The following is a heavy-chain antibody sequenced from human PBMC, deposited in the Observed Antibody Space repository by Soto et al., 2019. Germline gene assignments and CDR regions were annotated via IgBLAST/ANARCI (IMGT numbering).Heavy chain of an antibody. CDR2: IYYSGTT. Sequence: QVQLQESGPGLVRPSETLSLTCTVSGGSISGYYWSWIRQPPGKGLEWIGYIYYSGTTSYNPSLNRPVTMSVDTSKSQFSLKVISVTAADTAVYYCARESYYGSGATVVPYWGQGTLVTVSS. CDR1: GGSISGYY. J-gene: IGHJ4*02. V-gene: IGHV4-59*01. CDR3: ARESYYGSGATVVPY. D-gene: IGHD3-10*01.